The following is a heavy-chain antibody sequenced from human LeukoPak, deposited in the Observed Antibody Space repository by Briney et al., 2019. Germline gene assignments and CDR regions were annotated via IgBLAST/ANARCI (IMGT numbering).Heavy chain of an antibody. D-gene: IGHD1-1*01. J-gene: IGHJ4*02. CDR1: GYSFTSYW. Sequence: GESLEISCKGSGYSFTSYWIGWGRQMPGKGVEWMGIIYPGDSDTRYSPSFQGQVTISADKSISTAYLQWSSLKASDTAMYYCAAKPRYNWNDRDYWGQGTLVTVSS. CDR3: AAKPRYNWNDRDY. CDR2: IYPGDSDT. V-gene: IGHV5-51*01.